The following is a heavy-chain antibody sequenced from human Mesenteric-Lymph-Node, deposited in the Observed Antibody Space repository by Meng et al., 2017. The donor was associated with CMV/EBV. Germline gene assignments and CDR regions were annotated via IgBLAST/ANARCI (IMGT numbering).Heavy chain of an antibody. Sequence: GGSLRLSCAASGFTFNSYALHWVRQAPGKGLEWVAVISHDGSTKYYAGSVKGRFTISRDNSKNTLYLQMISLRAEDTAVYYCVKEKGRYYYIMDVWGQGTTVTVSS. CDR2: ISHDGSTK. CDR1: GFTFNSYA. V-gene: IGHV3-30-3*01. J-gene: IGHJ6*02. CDR3: VKEKGRYYYIMDV.